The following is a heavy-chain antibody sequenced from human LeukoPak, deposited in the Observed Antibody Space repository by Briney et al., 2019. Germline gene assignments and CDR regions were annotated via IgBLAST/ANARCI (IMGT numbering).Heavy chain of an antibody. J-gene: IGHJ3*02. CDR3: ARKKGSSSAFDI. CDR2: VIPIFGTA. D-gene: IGHD6-6*01. CDR1: GGTFSSYG. Sequence: SVKVSCKASGGTFSSYGINWVRQAPGQGLEWMGGVIPIFGTANYAQKFQGRVTITADVSTSTAYMELSSLRSEDTAVYYCARKKGSSSAFDIWGQGTMVTVSS. V-gene: IGHV1-69*13.